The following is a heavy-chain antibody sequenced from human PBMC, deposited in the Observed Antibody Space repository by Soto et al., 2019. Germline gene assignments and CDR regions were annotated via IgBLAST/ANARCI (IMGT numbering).Heavy chain of an antibody. CDR1: GFTFTNSA. Sequence: GASVKVSCKTSGFTFTNSAVQWVRQALGQRLEWIGWIIVGSGRTNHAQELQERLTITRGLSTNTAYLELNSLRSEDTAVYYCAAELYSGGACCWFAGWGQGTRVNVSS. CDR3: AAELYSGGACCWFAG. V-gene: IGHV1-58*01. CDR2: IIVGSGRT. J-gene: IGHJ3*01. D-gene: IGHD2-8*02.